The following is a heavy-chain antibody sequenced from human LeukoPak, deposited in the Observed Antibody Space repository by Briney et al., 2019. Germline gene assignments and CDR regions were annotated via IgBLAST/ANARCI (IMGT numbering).Heavy chain of an antibody. CDR2: TSKDGSDT. CDR3: ARGGYSGSYYRFS. CDR1: GFTFTDSW. V-gene: IGHV3-74*01. D-gene: IGHD5-12*01. Sequence: GGSLRLSCAASGFTFTDSWMHWVRQVPGKGPGWLSRTSKDGSDTVYAASAYGRGTSSRDKAKNTVYLEMTTLRTADTAVYYCARGGYSGSYYRFSWGRETLVTVAS. J-gene: IGHJ4*02.